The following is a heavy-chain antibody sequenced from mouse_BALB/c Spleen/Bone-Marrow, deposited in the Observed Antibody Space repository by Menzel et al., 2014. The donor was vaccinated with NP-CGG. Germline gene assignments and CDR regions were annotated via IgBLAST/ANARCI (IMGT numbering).Heavy chain of an antibody. V-gene: IGHV1S45*01. CDR3: ARLGYA. CDR2: INPYNDYT. CDR1: GYTFTNHH. Sequence: VPLQHSGAALFLPFASVMISCKALGYTFTNHHINWVKQRPGQGLDWIGYINPYNDYTTYNQTFKGKATLHVDKSSSTAYMELSSLTSDDSAVYYCARLGYAWGQGTTLTV. D-gene: IGHD1-2*01. J-gene: IGHJ2*01.